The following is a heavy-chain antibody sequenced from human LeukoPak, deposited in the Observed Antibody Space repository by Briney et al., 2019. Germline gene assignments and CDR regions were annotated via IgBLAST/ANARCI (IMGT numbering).Heavy chain of an antibody. V-gene: IGHV3-30*18. Sequence: GRSLRLSCAASGFTFSSYGMHWVRQAPGKGLEWVAVISYDGSNKYYADSVKGRFTISRDNSKNTLYLQMNSLRAEDTAVYYCAKDLSSCSSTSCYGAPYYYYGMDVWGQGTTVTVSS. CDR2: ISYDGSNK. CDR1: GFTFSSYG. D-gene: IGHD2-2*01. CDR3: AKDLSSCSSTSCYGAPYYYYGMDV. J-gene: IGHJ6*02.